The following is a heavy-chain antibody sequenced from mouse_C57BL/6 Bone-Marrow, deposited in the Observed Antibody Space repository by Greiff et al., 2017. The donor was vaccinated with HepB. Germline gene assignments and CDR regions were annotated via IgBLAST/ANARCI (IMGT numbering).Heavy chain of an antibody. V-gene: IGHV1-52*01. CDR1: GYTFTSYW. Sequence: QVQLQQPGAELVRPGSSVKLSCKASGYTFTSYWMHWVKQRPIQGLEWIGNIDPSDSETHYNQKFKDKATLTVDKSSSTAYMQLSSLTSADSAVSVCARSQRIYYDYDWYFDVWGTGTTVTVSS. CDR3: ARSQRIYYDYDWYFDV. D-gene: IGHD2-4*01. J-gene: IGHJ1*03. CDR2: IDPSDSET.